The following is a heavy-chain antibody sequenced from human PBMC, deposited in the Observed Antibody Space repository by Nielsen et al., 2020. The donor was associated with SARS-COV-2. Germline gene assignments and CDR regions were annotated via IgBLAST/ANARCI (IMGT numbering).Heavy chain of an antibody. CDR1: GFTFDNNW. V-gene: IGHV3-48*01. Sequence: GESLKISCEVSGFTFDNNWMTWVRQAPGKGLEWVSYISKSGTTIYYADSVKGRFTISRDNASKSLYLQMNSLRAEDTAVYYCATSLYYYFGLDVWGQGTTVTVSS. J-gene: IGHJ6*02. CDR3: ATSLYYYFGLDV. CDR2: ISKSGTTI.